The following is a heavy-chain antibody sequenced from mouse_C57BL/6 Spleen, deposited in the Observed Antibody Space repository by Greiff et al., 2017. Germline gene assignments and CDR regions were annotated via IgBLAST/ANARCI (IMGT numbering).Heavy chain of an antibody. Sequence: VQLQQSGPELVKPGASVKISCKASGYAFSSSWMNWVKQRPGKGLEWIGRIYPGDGDTNYNGKFKGKATLTADKSSSTAYMQLSSLTSEASAVYFCAREGAYYYGSSSWFAYWGQGTLVTVSA. CDR2: IYPGDGDT. D-gene: IGHD1-1*01. V-gene: IGHV1-82*01. CDR3: AREGAYYYGSSSWFAY. CDR1: GYAFSSSW. J-gene: IGHJ3*01.